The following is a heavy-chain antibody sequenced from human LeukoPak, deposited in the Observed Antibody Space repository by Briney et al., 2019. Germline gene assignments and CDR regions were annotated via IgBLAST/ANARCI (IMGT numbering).Heavy chain of an antibody. D-gene: IGHD6-19*01. V-gene: IGHV1-24*01. Sequence: GASVKVSCTVSGYTLTELSMHWVRQAPGKGLEWMGGFDPEDGETIYAQKFQGRVTMTEDTSTDTAYMELSSLRSEDTAVYYCATESSVAVAGRSAEAYYYYGMDVWGQGTTVTVSS. CDR1: GYTLTELS. CDR2: FDPEDGET. CDR3: ATESSVAVAGRSAEAYYYYGMDV. J-gene: IGHJ6*02.